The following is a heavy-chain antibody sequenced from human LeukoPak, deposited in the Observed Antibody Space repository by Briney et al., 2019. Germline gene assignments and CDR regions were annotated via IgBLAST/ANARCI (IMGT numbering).Heavy chain of an antibody. D-gene: IGHD3-3*01. J-gene: IGHJ4*02. CDR3: ARRLWSGYSSFGY. CDR1: GGTFSSYA. Sequence: SVKVSCKASGGTFSSYAISWVRQAPGQGLEWMGGIIPIFGTANYAQKFQGRVTITADESASTAYMELSSLRSEDTAVYYCARRLWSGYSSFGYWGQGTLVTVSS. CDR2: IIPIFGTA. V-gene: IGHV1-69*13.